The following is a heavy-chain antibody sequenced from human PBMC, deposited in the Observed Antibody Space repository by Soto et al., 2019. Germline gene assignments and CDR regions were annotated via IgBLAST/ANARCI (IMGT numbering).Heavy chain of an antibody. J-gene: IGHJ1*01. CDR1: GFTFSSYA. CDR2: ISSNGGST. V-gene: IGHV3-64*01. CDR3: AREGSTISLYFQH. D-gene: IGHD3-3*01. Sequence: GSLRLSCAASGFTFSSYAMHWVRQAPGKGLEYVSAISSNGGSTYYANSVKGRFTISRGNSKNTLYLQMGSLRAEDMAVYYCAREGSTISLYFQHWGQGTLVTVSS.